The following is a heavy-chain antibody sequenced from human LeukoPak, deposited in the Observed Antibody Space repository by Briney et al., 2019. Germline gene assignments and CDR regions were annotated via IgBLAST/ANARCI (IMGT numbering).Heavy chain of an antibody. V-gene: IGHV4-4*07. CDR2: IYTSGST. CDR3: ARDTYYYDSSGYRRFDY. J-gene: IGHJ4*02. D-gene: IGHD3-22*01. Sequence: KASETLSLTCTVSGGSISSYYWSWIRQPAGKGLEWIGRIYTSGSTNYNPSLKSRVTMSVDTSKNQFSLKLSSVTAADTAVYYCARDTYYYDSSGYRRFDYWGRGTLVTVSS. CDR1: GGSISSYY.